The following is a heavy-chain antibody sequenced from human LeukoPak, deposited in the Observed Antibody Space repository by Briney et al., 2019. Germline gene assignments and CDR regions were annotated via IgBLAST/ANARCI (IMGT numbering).Heavy chain of an antibody. D-gene: IGHD3-16*02. V-gene: IGHV4-59*01. CDR2: ISYSGST. CDR1: GGSISSYY. J-gene: IGHJ4*02. CDR3: ARYVWGSYPTFEDY. Sequence: SETLSLTCTVSGGSISSYYWSWIRQPPGKGLEWIGYISYSGSTNYNPSLKSRVTISVDTSKNQLSLKLNSVTAADTAVYYCARYVWGSYPTFEDYWGQGSLVTVSS.